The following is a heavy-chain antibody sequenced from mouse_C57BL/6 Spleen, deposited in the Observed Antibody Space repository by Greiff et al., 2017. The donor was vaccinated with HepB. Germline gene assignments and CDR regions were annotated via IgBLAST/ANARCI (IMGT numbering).Heavy chain of an antibody. J-gene: IGHJ3*01. CDR2: ISDGGSYT. Sequence: EVKLVESGGGLVKPGGSLKLSCAASGFTFSSYAMSWVRQTPEKRLEWVATISDGGSYTYYPDNVKGRFTISRDNAKNNLYLQMSHLKSEDTAMYYCARDQTAQATFAYWGQGTLVTVSA. V-gene: IGHV5-4*01. CDR3: ARDQTAQATFAY. D-gene: IGHD3-2*02. CDR1: GFTFSSYA.